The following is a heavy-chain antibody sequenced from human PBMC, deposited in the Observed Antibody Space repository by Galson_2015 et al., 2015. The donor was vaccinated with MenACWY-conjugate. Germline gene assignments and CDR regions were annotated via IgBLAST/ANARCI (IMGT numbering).Heavy chain of an antibody. D-gene: IGHD4-17*01. Sequence: SVKVSCKASGGTFSRYAINWVRQAPGQGLEWMGGIIPIFGRANYAQRFEGRVIISADESTTTTYMELSSLRSDDTAVYYCAKGADRNFGDYEANDYWGQGTLVTVSS. V-gene: IGHV1-69*13. CDR2: IIPIFGRA. CDR3: AKGADRNFGDYEANDY. CDR1: GGTFSRYA. J-gene: IGHJ4*02.